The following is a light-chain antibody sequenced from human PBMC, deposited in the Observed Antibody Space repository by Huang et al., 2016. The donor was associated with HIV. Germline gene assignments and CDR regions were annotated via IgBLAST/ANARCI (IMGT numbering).Light chain of an antibody. Sequence: IQLTQSPSSLSASVGDRVTITCRASQGISTYLAWYRLKPGKVPRLLIYDASTLQSGVPSRFSGSGSGTDFTLTINSLQPEDFATYYCQQLYSYPLTFGGGTKLEI. CDR2: DAS. V-gene: IGKV1-9*01. CDR1: QGISTY. J-gene: IGKJ4*01. CDR3: QQLYSYPLT.